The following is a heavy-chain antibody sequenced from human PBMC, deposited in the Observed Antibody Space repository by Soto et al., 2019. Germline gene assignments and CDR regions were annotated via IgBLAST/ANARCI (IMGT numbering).Heavy chain of an antibody. J-gene: IGHJ4*02. CDR3: ARQYTVTVSYFDY. D-gene: IGHD4-17*01. V-gene: IGHV4-39*01. CDR1: GDSITSNNHY. Sequence: SETLSLTCTVSGDSITSNNHYWVWIRQPPGKGLEWIGAVYSRGSTYYNPSLKSRVSMSVDTSKNQFSLNVSSVTAADTALYFCARQYTVTVSYFDYWGLGTLVTGSS. CDR2: VYSRGST.